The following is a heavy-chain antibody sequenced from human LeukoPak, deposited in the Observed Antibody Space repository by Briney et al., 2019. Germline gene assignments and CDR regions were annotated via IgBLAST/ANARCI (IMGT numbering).Heavy chain of an antibody. Sequence: SETLSLTCTVSGGSISSYYWSWIRQPPGKGLEWIGYIHFSGSTTHNCSLKSRVTISVDTSKNQFSLKLSSVTAADTAVYYCARSHSVWTSFDYWGQGTLV. CDR2: IHFSGST. CDR3: ARSHSVWTSFDY. J-gene: IGHJ4*02. CDR1: GGSISSYY. D-gene: IGHD3/OR15-3a*01. V-gene: IGHV4-59*01.